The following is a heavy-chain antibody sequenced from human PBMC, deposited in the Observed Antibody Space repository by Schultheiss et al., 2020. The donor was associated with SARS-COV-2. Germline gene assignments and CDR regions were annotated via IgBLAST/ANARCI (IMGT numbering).Heavy chain of an antibody. CDR1: GFTFSSYS. D-gene: IGHD6-19*01. CDR2: IYYSGST. Sequence: GSLRLSCAASGFTFSSYSMNWVRLAPGKGLEWIGYIYYSGSTNYNPSLKSRVTISVDTSKNQFSLKLSSVTAADTAVYYCASSLYSSGWYVYWGQGTLVTVSS. CDR3: ASSLYSSGWYVY. J-gene: IGHJ4*02. V-gene: IGHV4-59*01.